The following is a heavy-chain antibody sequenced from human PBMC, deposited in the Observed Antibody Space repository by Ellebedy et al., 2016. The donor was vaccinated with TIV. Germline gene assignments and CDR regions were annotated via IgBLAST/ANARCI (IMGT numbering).Heavy chain of an antibody. CDR3: ARQGYRGYSYGATYTPFDY. CDR2: IYYSGST. Sequence: MPSETLSLTCTVSGDSIRSYYWGWIRQPPGKGLEWIGSIYYSGSTYYNPSLKSRVTISVDTSKNQFSLKLSSVTAADTAVYYCARQGYRGYSYGATYTPFDYWGQGTLVTVSS. J-gene: IGHJ4*02. D-gene: IGHD5-18*01. V-gene: IGHV4-39*01. CDR1: GDSIRSYY.